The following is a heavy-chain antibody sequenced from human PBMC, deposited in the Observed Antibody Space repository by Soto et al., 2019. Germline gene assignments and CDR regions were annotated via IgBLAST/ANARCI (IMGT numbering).Heavy chain of an antibody. D-gene: IGHD2-15*01. CDR3: VRAYCSGGHCSPGAY. Sequence: EVQLVESGGGLVQPGGSLRLSCAASGFTFSSYWMNWVRQAPGKGLEWVANIKQDGSEKYYVDSVKGRFTISRDNAKNSLYLQMNSLRAEDTAVYYCVRAYCSGGHCSPGAYWGQGTLVTVSS. J-gene: IGHJ4*02. CDR2: IKQDGSEK. V-gene: IGHV3-7*04. CDR1: GFTFSSYW.